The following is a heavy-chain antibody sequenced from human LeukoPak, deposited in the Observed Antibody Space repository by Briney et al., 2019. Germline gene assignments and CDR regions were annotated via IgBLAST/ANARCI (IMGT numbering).Heavy chain of an antibody. CDR3: AKTNWHQLYFDY. D-gene: IGHD1-1*01. CDR2: ISYDGSNK. V-gene: IGHV3-30*18. Sequence: GGSLRLSCAASGFTFSSYGMHWVRQAPGKGLEGVAVISYDGSNKYYADSVKGRFTISRGNSKNTLYLQMNSLRAEDTAVYYCAKTNWHQLYFDYWGQGTLVTVSS. J-gene: IGHJ4*02. CDR1: GFTFSSYG.